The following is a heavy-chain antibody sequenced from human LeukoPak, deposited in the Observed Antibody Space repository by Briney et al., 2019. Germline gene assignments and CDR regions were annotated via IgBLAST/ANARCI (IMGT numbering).Heavy chain of an antibody. CDR2: IYYSGST. Sequence: SETLSLTCTVSGGSISSGGYYWSWIRQHPGKGLEWIGYIYYSGSTYYNPSLKSRVTISVDTSKNQFSLKLSSVTAADTAVYYCARSTYYDFGGGYAHFDYGGQGTLVTVSS. CDR3: ARSTYYDFGGGYAHFDY. D-gene: IGHD3-3*01. CDR1: GGSISSGGYY. J-gene: IGHJ4*02. V-gene: IGHV4-31*03.